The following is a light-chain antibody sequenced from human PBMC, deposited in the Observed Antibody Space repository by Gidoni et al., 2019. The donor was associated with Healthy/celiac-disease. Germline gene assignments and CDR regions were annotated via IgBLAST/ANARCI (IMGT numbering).Light chain of an antibody. CDR1: KLGDKY. J-gene: IGLJ3*02. CDR3: QAWDSSHWV. V-gene: IGLV3-1*01. CDR2: QDS. Sequence: SYELTQPPSVSVSPGQTASITCPGDKLGDKYACWYQHKPGQSPVLVIYQDSKRPSGIPERFSGSNSGNTATLTISGTQAMDEADYYCQAWDSSHWVFGGGTKLTVL.